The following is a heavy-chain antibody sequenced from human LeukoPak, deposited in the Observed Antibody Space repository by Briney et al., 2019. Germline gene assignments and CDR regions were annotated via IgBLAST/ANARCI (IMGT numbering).Heavy chain of an antibody. CDR3: ARQIIAAQDY. D-gene: IGHD6-13*01. CDR1: GGSFSGYY. Sequence: SETLSLTCAVYGGSFSGYYWSWIRQPPGKGLEWIGEINHSGSTNYNPSLKSRVTISVDMSKNQFSLKLSSVTAADTAVYYCARQIIAAQDYWGQGTLVTVSS. J-gene: IGHJ4*02. CDR2: INHSGST. V-gene: IGHV4-34*01.